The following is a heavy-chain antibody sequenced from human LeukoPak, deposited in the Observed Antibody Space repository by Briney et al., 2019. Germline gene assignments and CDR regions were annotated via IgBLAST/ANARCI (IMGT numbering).Heavy chain of an antibody. CDR3: ARGSSVLLWFGELSWFDP. D-gene: IGHD3-10*01. Sequence: GGSLRLSCVVSGFTFSSYAMSWVRQAPGKGLEWVSGISGSGGSTYYADSVKGRFTLSRDNFKNTLHLQMNSLRAEDTAVYYCARGSSVLLWFGELSWFDPWGQGTLVTVSS. CDR2: ISGSGGST. V-gene: IGHV3-23*01. J-gene: IGHJ5*02. CDR1: GFTFSSYA.